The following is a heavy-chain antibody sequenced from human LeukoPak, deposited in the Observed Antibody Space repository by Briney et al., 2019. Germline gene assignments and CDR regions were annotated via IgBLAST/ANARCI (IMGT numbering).Heavy chain of an antibody. V-gene: IGHV4-39*01. Sequence: SETLSLTCTLSVGSISSVSYYWGWIRQPSGKGLEWIGAIYHNGITYYNPSLKSRVTISLDTSKKQFSLKLISVNSAETAVYYCASKLSFTVMEDWGQGTLVTVSS. CDR1: VGSISSVSYY. CDR3: ASKLSFTVMED. D-gene: IGHD2-8*01. J-gene: IGHJ4*02. CDR2: IYHNGIT.